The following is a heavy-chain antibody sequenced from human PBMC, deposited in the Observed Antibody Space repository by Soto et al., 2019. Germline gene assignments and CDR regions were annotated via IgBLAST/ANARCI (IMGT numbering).Heavy chain of an antibody. Sequence: PGGSLRLSCAASGFTFSSYTMTWVRQAPGKGPEWVSSISGNGGSTNYADSVKGRFTISRDNSKNTLYLQMNSLRGEDTAMYYCAKARCSTANCYVPEYWGQGTRVTVSS. V-gene: IGHV3-23*01. D-gene: IGHD2-2*01. CDR3: AKARCSTANCYVPEY. J-gene: IGHJ4*02. CDR1: GFTFSSYT. CDR2: ISGNGGST.